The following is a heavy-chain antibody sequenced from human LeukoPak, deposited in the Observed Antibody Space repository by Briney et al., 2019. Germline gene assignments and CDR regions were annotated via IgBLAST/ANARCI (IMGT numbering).Heavy chain of an antibody. D-gene: IGHD3-22*01. J-gene: IGHJ3*02. CDR1: GGSISSYY. V-gene: IGHV4-59*01. CDR3: ARAVLPTYYYDSSGEGYAFDI. CDR2: IYYSGST. Sequence: PSETLSLTCTVSGGSISSYYWSWIRQPPGKGLEWIGYIYYSGSTNYNADLKSRVTISVDTSKNQFSLKLSSVTAADTAVYYCARAVLPTYYYDSSGEGYAFDIWGQGTMVTVSP.